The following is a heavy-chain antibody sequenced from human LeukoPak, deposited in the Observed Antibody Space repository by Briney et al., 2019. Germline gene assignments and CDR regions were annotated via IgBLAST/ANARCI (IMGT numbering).Heavy chain of an antibody. CDR3: ARDAPYDFWSGYPLTYYFDY. J-gene: IGHJ4*02. V-gene: IGHV4-34*08. CDR2: INHSGST. Sequence: GSLRLSCAASGFTFSSYAMSWVRQAPGKGLEWIGEINHSGSTNYNPSLKSRVTISVDTSKNQFSLKLSSVTAADTAVYYCARDAPYDFWSGYPLTYYFDYWGQGTLVTVSS. D-gene: IGHD3-3*01. CDR1: GFTFSSYA.